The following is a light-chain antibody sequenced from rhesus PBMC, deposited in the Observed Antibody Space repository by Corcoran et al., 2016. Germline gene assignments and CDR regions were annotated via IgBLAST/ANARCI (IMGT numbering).Light chain of an antibody. CDR1: QHVGGY. Sequence: ETVLTQSPATLSLSPGERATLSCRASQHVGGYFAWYQQKSGQPPRLLLYGTSIRATGIPDRVRGSGSGTDLALTIRSLEPEDVGVYYCQQSSKLWTFGQGTKVEIK. V-gene: IGKV3-24*04. J-gene: IGKJ1*01. CDR2: GTS. CDR3: QQSSKLWT.